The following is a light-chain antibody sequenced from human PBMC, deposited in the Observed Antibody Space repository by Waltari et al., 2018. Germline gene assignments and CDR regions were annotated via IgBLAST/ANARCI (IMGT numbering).Light chain of an antibody. Sequence: ESVLTPSPATLSLSPGERATLSCRASQSVSSHLAWYQQKPGQAPRLLIYDASNRATGIPARFSGSGSGTDLTLTISSLEPEDFAVYYCQQRSNWPPLTFGGGTKVEIK. J-gene: IGKJ4*02. CDR1: QSVSSH. V-gene: IGKV3-11*01. CDR2: DAS. CDR3: QQRSNWPPLT.